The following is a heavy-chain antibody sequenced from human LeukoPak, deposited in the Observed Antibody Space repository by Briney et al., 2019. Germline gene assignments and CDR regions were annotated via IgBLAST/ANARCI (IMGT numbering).Heavy chain of an antibody. CDR3: ARARWPHDAFDI. Sequence: GASVKVSCKASGYTFTSYYMHCVRQAPGQGLEWMGIINPSGGSTSYAQKFQGRVTMTRDMSTSTVYMELSSLRSEDTAVYYCARARWPHDAFDIWGQGTMVTVSS. D-gene: IGHD5-24*01. V-gene: IGHV1-46*01. CDR2: INPSGGST. J-gene: IGHJ3*02. CDR1: GYTFTSYY.